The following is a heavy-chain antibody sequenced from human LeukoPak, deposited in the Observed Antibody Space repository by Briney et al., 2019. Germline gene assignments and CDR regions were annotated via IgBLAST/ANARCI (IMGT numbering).Heavy chain of an antibody. CDR1: GFTLSSYA. CDR3: AKDRIDYCSSTSCYTSPRYFDY. J-gene: IGHJ4*02. V-gene: IGHV3-23*01. D-gene: IGHD2-2*02. Sequence: GGSLRLSCAASGFTLSSYAMSWVRQAPGKGREWVSAISGSGGSTYYADSVKGRFTITRDNSKNTLYLQMTSLRAEDTAIYYGAKDRIDYCSSTSCYTSPRYFDYWGQGTLVTVSS. CDR2: ISGSGGST.